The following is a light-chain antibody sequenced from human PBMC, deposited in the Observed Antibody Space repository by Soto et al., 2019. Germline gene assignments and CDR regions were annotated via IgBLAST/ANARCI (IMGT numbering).Light chain of an antibody. CDR1: SSDGGSYNL. V-gene: IGLV2-23*01. CDR2: EGS. CDR3: CSYAVSSTWV. J-gene: IGLJ3*02. Sequence: QSALTQPASVSGSPGQSITISCTGTSSDGGSYNLVSWYQQHPGKAPKLMIYEGSKRPSGVSNRLSGSKSGNTASMTISGLQAEDEADYYCCSYAVSSTWVFGGGTKLTVL.